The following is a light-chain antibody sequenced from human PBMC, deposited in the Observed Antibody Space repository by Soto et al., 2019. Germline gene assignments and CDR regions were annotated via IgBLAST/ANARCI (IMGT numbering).Light chain of an antibody. Sequence: DIPMTQSPSSLSASVGDRVTITCRASQTVIKYLNWYQQKPGRAPNLLIYAASRLQSGVPSRFSASGSGTEFTLTISSLQPEDFATYYCQQSYSTLFTFGPGTKVEIK. J-gene: IGKJ3*01. CDR1: QTVIKY. V-gene: IGKV1-39*01. CDR2: AAS. CDR3: QQSYSTLFT.